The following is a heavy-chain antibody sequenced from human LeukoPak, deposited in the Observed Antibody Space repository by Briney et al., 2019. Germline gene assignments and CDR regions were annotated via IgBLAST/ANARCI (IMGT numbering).Heavy chain of an antibody. CDR3: AKGVTRQPPDV. Sequence: PGGSLRLSCAASGFIFSTYGMHWVRQAPGKGLEWVAVISDDGSNKFYADSVKGRFTISRDNSQNTLYLQMNSLRAEDTAVYYCAKGVTRQPPDVWGKGTTVTVSS. CDR1: GFIFSTYG. J-gene: IGHJ6*04. CDR2: ISDDGSNK. D-gene: IGHD2-21*02. V-gene: IGHV3-30*18.